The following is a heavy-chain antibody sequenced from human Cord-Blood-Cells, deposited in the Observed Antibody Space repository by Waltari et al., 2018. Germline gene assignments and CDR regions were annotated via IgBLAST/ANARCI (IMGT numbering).Heavy chain of an antibody. Sequence: QVQLVESGGGVVQPGRSLRLSCAASGFTFSSYGMHWVRQAPGKGLEWVAVISNDGSNKYYAYSVKGRFTISRDNSKNTLYLQMNSLRAEDTAVYYCAKLSGYDTFDYWGQGTLVTVSS. V-gene: IGHV3-30*18. D-gene: IGHD5-12*01. CDR3: AKLSGYDTFDY. J-gene: IGHJ4*02. CDR1: GFTFSSYG. CDR2: ISNDGSNK.